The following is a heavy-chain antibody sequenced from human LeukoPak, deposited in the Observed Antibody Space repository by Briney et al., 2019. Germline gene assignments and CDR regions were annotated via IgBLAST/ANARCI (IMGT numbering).Heavy chain of an antibody. Sequence: PGGSLRLSCAASGFTVSSYHMTWVRQAPGKGLEWVSVIYSGGSTSYADSPKGRLTISRDNSKNTLYLQMNSLRAEDTAVYYCARLAYTYAYFDYWGQGTLVTVSS. J-gene: IGHJ4*02. D-gene: IGHD5-18*01. CDR1: GFTVSSYH. CDR2: IYSGGST. CDR3: ARLAYTYAYFDY. V-gene: IGHV3-53*01.